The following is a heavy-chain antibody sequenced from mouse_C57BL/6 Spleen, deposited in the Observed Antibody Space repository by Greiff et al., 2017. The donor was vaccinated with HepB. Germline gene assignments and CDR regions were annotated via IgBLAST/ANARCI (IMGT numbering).Heavy chain of an antibody. CDR2: INYDGSST. Sequence: EVKLVESEGGLVQPGSSMKLSCTASGFTFSDYYMAWVRQVPEKGLEWVANINYDGSSTYYLDSLKSRFIISRDNAKNILYLQMSSLKSEDTATYYCARDNYYGSSLYFDVWGTGTTVTVSS. J-gene: IGHJ1*03. D-gene: IGHD1-1*01. CDR3: ARDNYYGSSLYFDV. V-gene: IGHV5-16*01. CDR1: GFTFSDYY.